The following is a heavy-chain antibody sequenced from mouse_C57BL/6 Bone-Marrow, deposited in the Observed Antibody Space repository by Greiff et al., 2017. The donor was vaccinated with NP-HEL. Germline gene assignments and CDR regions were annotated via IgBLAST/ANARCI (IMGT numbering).Heavy chain of an antibody. V-gene: IGHV1-81*01. Sequence: QVQLQQSGAELARPGASVKLSCKASGYTFTSYGISWVKQRTGQGLEWIGEIYPRSGNTYYNEKFKGKATLTADKSSSTAYMELRSLTSEDSAVYFCARKVIYYGNYSWFAYWGQGTLVTVSA. D-gene: IGHD2-1*01. J-gene: IGHJ3*01. CDR2: IYPRSGNT. CDR3: ARKVIYYGNYSWFAY. CDR1: GYTFTSYG.